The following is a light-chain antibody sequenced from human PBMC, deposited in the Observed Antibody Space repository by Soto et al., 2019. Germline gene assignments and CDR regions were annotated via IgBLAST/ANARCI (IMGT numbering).Light chain of an antibody. Sequence: DIPQTHSPSTLSASVGDSVTIPCRASHDISNYLVWYLQKPGKAPKLLIYGASTLQSGVPSRFSGSGSGTEFTLTVSSLQPEDFATYYCQQLNAYPHNFGGGTKVDI. CDR2: GAS. CDR1: HDISNY. CDR3: QQLNAYPHN. V-gene: IGKV1-9*01. J-gene: IGKJ4*01.